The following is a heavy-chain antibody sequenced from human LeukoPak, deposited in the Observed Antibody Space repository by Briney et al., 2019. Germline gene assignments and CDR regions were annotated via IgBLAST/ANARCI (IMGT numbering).Heavy chain of an antibody. CDR3: ARYAQSGFDYSNSLQY. J-gene: IGHJ4*02. V-gene: IGHV3-33*01. CDR2: IWSDGTNR. CDR1: VFTFNHYG. D-gene: IGHD4-11*01. Sequence: GRSLTLSCARTVFTFNHYGMHWVRQAPGKGLAGVAVIWSDGTNRYYADSVKGQFTISRDDSRNTVYLQMNSLRPEDTGVYYCARYAQSGFDYSNSLQYWGQGTPVTVST.